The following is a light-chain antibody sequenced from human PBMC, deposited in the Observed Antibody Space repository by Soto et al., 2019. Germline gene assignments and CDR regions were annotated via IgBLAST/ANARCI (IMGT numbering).Light chain of an antibody. V-gene: IGKV3-20*01. CDR3: QQYGSFT. J-gene: IGKJ3*01. CDR2: ATS. Sequence: ELVLTQSPGTLSLSPGEGATLSCRASQSISSTYLAWYQQKPGQAPRLLIYATSTRATGIPDRFSGSGSRTDFTLTISLLEPEDFAVYYCQQYGSFTFGPGTKVDFK. CDR1: QSISSTY.